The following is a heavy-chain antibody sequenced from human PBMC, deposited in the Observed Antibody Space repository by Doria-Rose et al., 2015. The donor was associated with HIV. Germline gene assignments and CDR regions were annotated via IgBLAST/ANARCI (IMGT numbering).Heavy chain of an antibody. CDR1: GFTFSRYS. D-gene: IGHD3-22*01. CDR3: ARDHYDSGGYYSD. CDR2: ISSSSEYI. Sequence: QVVQSGGCLVAPGWSLRLSCAASGFTFSRYSMNWVRQAPGKGLEWVSSISSSSEYIYYVDSVQGRFTISRDNAKNSVYLQMNSLRTEDTAVYYCARDHYDSGGYYSDWGQGTLVTVSS. J-gene: IGHJ4*02. V-gene: IGHV3-21*03.